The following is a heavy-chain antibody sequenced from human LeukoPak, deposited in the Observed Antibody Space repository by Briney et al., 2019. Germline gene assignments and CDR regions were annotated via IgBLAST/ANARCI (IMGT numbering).Heavy chain of an antibody. D-gene: IGHD3-10*01. J-gene: IGHJ4*02. CDR3: AKDSYYGSGRQGPSDY. V-gene: IGHV3-7*01. CDR1: GFTFSSYW. CDR2: IKQDGSEK. Sequence: PGGSLRLSCAASGFTFSSYWMSWVRQAPGKGLEWVANIKQDGSEKYYVDSVKGRFTISRDNSKNTLYLQMNSLRAEDTAVYYCAKDSYYGSGRQGPSDYWGQGTLVTVSS.